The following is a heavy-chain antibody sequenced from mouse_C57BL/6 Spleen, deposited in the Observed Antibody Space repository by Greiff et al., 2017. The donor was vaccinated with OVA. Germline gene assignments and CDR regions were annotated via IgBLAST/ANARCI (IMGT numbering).Heavy chain of an antibody. CDR1: GYTFTSYW. CDR2: IDPSNSST. D-gene: IGHD2-1*01. Sequence: QVQLQQPGAELVKPGASVKLSCKASGYTFTSYWMQWVKQRPGQGLEWIGEIDPSNSSTNYNQKFKGKATLTVDTSSSTAYMQLCSLTSEDSAVYYCARRGAYGNPYFDDWGQGATLTVSS. CDR3: ARRGAYGNPYFDD. J-gene: IGHJ2*01. V-gene: IGHV1-50*01.